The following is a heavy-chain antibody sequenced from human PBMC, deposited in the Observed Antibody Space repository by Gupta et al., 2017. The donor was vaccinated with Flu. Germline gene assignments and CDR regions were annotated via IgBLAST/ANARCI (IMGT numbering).Heavy chain of an antibody. V-gene: IGHV4-34*01. CDR3: ARATFRHQGYGMDV. CDR2: INHSGST. J-gene: IGHJ6*02. D-gene: IGHD2-2*01. Sequence: RQPPGKGLEWIGEINHSGSTNYNPSLKSRVTISLDTSKNQFSLKLSSVTAADTAVYYCARATFRHQGYGMDVWGQGTTVTGSS.